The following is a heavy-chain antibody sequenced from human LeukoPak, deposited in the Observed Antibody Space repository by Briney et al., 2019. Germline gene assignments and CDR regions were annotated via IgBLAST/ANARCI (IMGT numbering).Heavy chain of an antibody. CDR1: GFTFSSHA. Sequence: PGGSLRLSCAASGFTFSSHAMSWVRQAPGKGLEWVSAISDSGGTTYFADSVKGRFTISRDNSKNTLFLQMNSLRGEDTAVYYCAREISLPYHYYYYGMDVWGQGTTVTVSS. D-gene: IGHD2-15*01. CDR3: AREISLPYHYYYYGMDV. V-gene: IGHV3-23*01. J-gene: IGHJ6*02. CDR2: ISDSGGTT.